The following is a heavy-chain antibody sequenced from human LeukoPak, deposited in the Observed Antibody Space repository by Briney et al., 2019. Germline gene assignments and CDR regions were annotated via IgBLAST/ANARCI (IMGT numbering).Heavy chain of an antibody. CDR2: INHSGST. V-gene: IGHV4-38-2*02. CDR1: GYSISNGYY. CDR3: ARVGGYSYIDV. Sequence: SETLSLTCTVSGYSISNGYYWGWVRQPPGKGLEWIGEINHSGSTNYSPSLKSRVTISVDTSKNQFSLKLSSVTAADTAVYYCARVGGYSYIDVWGKGTTVTISS. D-gene: IGHD1-26*01. J-gene: IGHJ6*03.